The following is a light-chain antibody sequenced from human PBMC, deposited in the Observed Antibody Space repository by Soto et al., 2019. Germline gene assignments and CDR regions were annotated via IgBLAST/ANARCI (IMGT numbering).Light chain of an antibody. CDR1: SSDVGSYKY. CDR3: FSSTSSGTYV. CDR2: EVS. Sequence: QSALTQPASVSGSPGQSITISCTGTSSDVGSYKYVSWYQQHPGKAPKLMIYEVSNRPSGVSNRFSGSKSGNTASLTISGLQAEDETDYYCFSSTSSGTYVFGTGTKLTVL. J-gene: IGLJ1*01. V-gene: IGLV2-14*01.